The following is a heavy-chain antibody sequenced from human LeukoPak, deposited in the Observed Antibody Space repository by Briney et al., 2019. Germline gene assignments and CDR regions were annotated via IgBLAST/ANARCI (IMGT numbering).Heavy chain of an antibody. J-gene: IGHJ4*02. CDR2: INPSGSST. D-gene: IGHD1-26*01. CDR3: ARERGGGVKLDY. V-gene: IGHV1-46*01. CDR1: VYTFTSYY. Sequence: ASVKVSCKASVYTFTSYYMHWVRQAPGQGLEWMGLINPSGSSTSYAQKFQGRVTMTRDTSLSPAYMELSRLRSDDTAVYYCARERGGGVKLDYWGQGTLVTVSS.